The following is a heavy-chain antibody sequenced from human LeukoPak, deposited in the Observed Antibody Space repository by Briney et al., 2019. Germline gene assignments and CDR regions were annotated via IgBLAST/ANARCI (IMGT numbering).Heavy chain of an antibody. CDR2: INHSGDN. Sequence: SETLSLTCAVYGGSFSGYYWSWIRQPPGKWLEWIGEINHSGDNKYNPSLKSRVSMSVDVSKAQFSLKLTSLTAADTAVYYCARGSRNYNNYEGADYWGQGTLVTVSS. CDR3: ARGSRNYNNYEGADY. D-gene: IGHD4-11*01. V-gene: IGHV4-34*01. J-gene: IGHJ4*02. CDR1: GGSFSGYY.